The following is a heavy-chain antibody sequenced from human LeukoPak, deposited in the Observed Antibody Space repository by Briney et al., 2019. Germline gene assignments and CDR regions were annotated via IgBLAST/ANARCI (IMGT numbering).Heavy chain of an antibody. J-gene: IGHJ4*02. Sequence: GASVKVSCKASGYTFTSYDINWVRQATGQGLEWMGWMNPNSGNTGYAQKFQGRVTMTRNTSISTAYMELSSLRSEDTAVYYCARGRGLRYFDWLLIPFDYWGQGTLVTVSS. CDR1: GYTFTSYD. CDR3: ARGRGLRYFDWLLIPFDY. D-gene: IGHD3-9*01. CDR2: MNPNSGNT. V-gene: IGHV1-8*01.